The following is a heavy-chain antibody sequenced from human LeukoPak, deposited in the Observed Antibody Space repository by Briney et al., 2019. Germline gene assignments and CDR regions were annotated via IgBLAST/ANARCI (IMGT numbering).Heavy chain of an antibody. CDR2: INPNSGGT. CDR1: GYTFTGYY. Sequence: ASVKVSCKASGYTFTGYYMHWVRQAPGQGLDWMGWINPNSGGTNYAQKFQGRVTMTRDTSISTAYMELSRLRSDDTAAYYCARAEFSVAGDLVDYWGQGTLVTVSS. CDR3: ARAEFSVAGDLVDY. D-gene: IGHD6-19*01. V-gene: IGHV1-2*02. J-gene: IGHJ4*02.